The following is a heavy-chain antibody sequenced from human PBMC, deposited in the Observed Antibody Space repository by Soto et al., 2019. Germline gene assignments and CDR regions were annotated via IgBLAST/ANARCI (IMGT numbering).Heavy chain of an antibody. CDR2: IYYSGST. V-gene: IGHV4-59*01. Sequence: SETLSLTCTVSVGSISSYYWSWVRQPPGKGLEWIGYIYYSGSTNYNPSLKSRVTISVDTSKNEFSLKLHSVTAADTAVYYCASFSGWYSAFDYWGQGTPVTVSS. CDR1: VGSISSYY. J-gene: IGHJ4*02. CDR3: ASFSGWYSAFDY. D-gene: IGHD6-19*01.